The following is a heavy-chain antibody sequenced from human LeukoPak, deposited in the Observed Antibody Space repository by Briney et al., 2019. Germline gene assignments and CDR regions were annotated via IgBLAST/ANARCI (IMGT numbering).Heavy chain of an antibody. J-gene: IGHJ6*02. CDR2: IYYSGST. CDR1: GGSISSGGYY. CDR3: SRSGLTGMRKYTRPDYYYYGMDV. Sequence: PSQTLSLTCTVSGGSISSGGYYWGWIRQHPGKGLEWIGYIYYSGSTYYNPSLKSRVTMSVDTPKNHFSLRLSSVTAADTAVYYCSRSGLTGMRKYTRPDYYYYGMDVWGQGTAVTVSS. V-gene: IGHV4-31*03. D-gene: IGHD2-2*01.